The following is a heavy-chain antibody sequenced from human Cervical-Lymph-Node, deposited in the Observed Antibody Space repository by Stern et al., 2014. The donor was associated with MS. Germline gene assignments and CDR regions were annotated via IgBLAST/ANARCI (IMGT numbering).Heavy chain of an antibody. D-gene: IGHD3-10*01. CDR3: GRTSYYSDSGTWVGWFDP. CDR1: GFSLNNPTMG. J-gene: IGHJ5*02. CDR2: LFLNDEK. V-gene: IGHV2-26*01. Sequence: QVTLRESGPVLVKPTETLTLTCTVSGFSLNNPTMGVSWIRQPPGKALEWLAHLFLNDEKSYSTSLKSRLTISKDISKSQVVLTMSNMDPVDTATYSCGRTSYYSDSGTWVGWFDPWGQGTLVTVSS.